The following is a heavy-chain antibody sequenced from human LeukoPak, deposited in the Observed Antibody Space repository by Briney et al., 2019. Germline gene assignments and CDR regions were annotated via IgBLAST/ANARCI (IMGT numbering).Heavy chain of an antibody. D-gene: IGHD3-3*01. V-gene: IGHV1-8*01. CDR2: MNPNSGNT. CDR1: GYTFTSYD. CDR3: ARTTYDFWSGYYDFDY. J-gene: IGHJ4*02. Sequence: ASVTVSCKASGYTFTSYDINWVRQAAGQGLEWMGWMNPNSGNTVYAQKFQGRVTMTRNTSISTAYMELSSLRSEDTAVYYCARTTYDFWSGYYDFDYWGQGTLVTVSS.